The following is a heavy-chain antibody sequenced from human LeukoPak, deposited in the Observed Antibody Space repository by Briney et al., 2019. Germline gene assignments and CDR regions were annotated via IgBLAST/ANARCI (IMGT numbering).Heavy chain of an antibody. CDR2: IRNDGSNK. Sequence: GGSLRLSCAASGFTFSSYEMNWVRQAPGKGLEWVAFIRNDGSNKYSADSVKGRFTISRDNSKNTLYLQMNSLRAEDTAVYYCAKAQHSSVWGYFDYWGQGTLVTVSS. D-gene: IGHD6-25*01. CDR3: AKAQHSSVWGYFDY. CDR1: GFTFSSYE. J-gene: IGHJ4*02. V-gene: IGHV3-30*02.